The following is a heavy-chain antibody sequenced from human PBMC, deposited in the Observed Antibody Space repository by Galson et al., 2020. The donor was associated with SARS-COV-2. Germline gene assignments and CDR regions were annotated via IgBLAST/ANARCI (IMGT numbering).Heavy chain of an antibody. V-gene: IGHV6-1*01. Sequence: SQTLSLTCAISGDSVSSNSAAWNWLRQSPSRGLEWLGRTYYMSRWYNDYAQSMRGRIIINPDTSKNQFSLHLNSVTPEDTAVYYCGRDGGGGHDYCDYWGQGTLVTVSS. D-gene: IGHD5-12*01. CDR1: GDSVSSNSAA. CDR2: TYYMSRWYN. J-gene: IGHJ4*02. CDR3: GRDGGGGHDYCDY.